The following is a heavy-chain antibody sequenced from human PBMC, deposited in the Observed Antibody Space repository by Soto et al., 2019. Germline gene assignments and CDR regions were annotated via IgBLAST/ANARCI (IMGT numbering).Heavy chain of an antibody. J-gene: IGHJ4*02. CDR2: INAGNGNT. Sequence: ASVKVSCKASGYTFTNYAMHWVRQAPGQRLEWMGWINAGNGNTKYSQKFQGRVTITRDTSASTVYMELSSLRSEDTAVYYCAREEGSGYNSGIDYWGQGTLVTVSS. V-gene: IGHV1-3*01. CDR1: GYTFTNYA. D-gene: IGHD5-18*01. CDR3: AREEGSGYNSGIDY.